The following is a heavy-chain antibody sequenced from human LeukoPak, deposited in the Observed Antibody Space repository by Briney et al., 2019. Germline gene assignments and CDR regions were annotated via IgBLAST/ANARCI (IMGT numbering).Heavy chain of an antibody. CDR3: ASGKATAMAHGY. V-gene: IGHV3-53*01. CDR2: IYSGGRK. J-gene: IGHJ4*02. Sequence: PGGSLRLSCAASGFTVSSNYMSWVRQAPGKGLEWVSVIYSGGRKYYADSVKGRFTISRYNSKNTLYLQMNSLRADDTAVYYCASGKATAMAHGYWGQGTLVTVSS. D-gene: IGHD5-18*01. CDR1: GFTVSSNY.